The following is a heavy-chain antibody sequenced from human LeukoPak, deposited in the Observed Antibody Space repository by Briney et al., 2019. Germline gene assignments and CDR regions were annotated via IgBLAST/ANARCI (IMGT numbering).Heavy chain of an antibody. CDR3: AKMGWDIVVVPDGTLDY. D-gene: IGHD2-2*01. CDR2: IAYDGTNI. J-gene: IGHJ4*02. V-gene: IGHV3-30*04. Sequence: PGGSLRLSCAASGFTFGSYAMHWVRQAPGKGLEWVAVIAYDGTNIYYVDSVKGRFTISRDNSKNTLYLQMNSLRAEDTAVYYCAKMGWDIVVVPDGTLDYWGQGTLVTVSS. CDR1: GFTFGSYA.